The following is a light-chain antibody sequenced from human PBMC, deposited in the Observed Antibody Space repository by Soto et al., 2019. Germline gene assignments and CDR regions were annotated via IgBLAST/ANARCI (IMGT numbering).Light chain of an antibody. CDR2: GAS. J-gene: IGKJ5*01. V-gene: IGKV1-39*01. CDR3: QQSYPIPIT. CDR1: QTIRSY. Sequence: DIQMTQSPLSLSASVGDTVSISCRASQTIRSYLSWYQHKPGKAPKLLIHGASTLQGGVPSRFSGSGSGRDFTLIISDLQPEDSATYYCQQSYPIPITFGQGTRLEMK.